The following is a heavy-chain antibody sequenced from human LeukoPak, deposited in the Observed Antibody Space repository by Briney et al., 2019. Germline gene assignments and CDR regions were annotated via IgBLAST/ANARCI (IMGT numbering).Heavy chain of an antibody. CDR1: GGSFSGYY. J-gene: IGHJ5*02. CDR3: ARPLRLRIIAAAGTGWFDP. V-gene: IGHV4-34*01. D-gene: IGHD6-13*01. Sequence: SETLSLTCAVYGGSFSGYYWSWIRQPPGKGLEWIGEINHSGSTNYNPSLKSRVTISVDTSKNQFSLKLSSVTAADTAVYYCARPLRLRIIAAAGTGWFDPWGQGTLVTVSS. CDR2: INHSGST.